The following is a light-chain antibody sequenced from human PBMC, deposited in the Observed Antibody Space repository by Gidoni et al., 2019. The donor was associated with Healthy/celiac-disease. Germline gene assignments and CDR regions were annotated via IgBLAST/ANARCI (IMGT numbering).Light chain of an antibody. CDR1: QSVSSSY. Sequence: EIVLTQTPGTLSLSPGERATLSCMASQSVSSSYLALYQQKPGQAPRLLIYGASSRATGIPDRCSGSGSATDFTRTISRLEPEDFAVYYCQQYGSAGWTFGQGTKLEI. CDR3: QQYGSAGWT. V-gene: IGKV3-20*01. CDR2: GAS. J-gene: IGKJ1*01.